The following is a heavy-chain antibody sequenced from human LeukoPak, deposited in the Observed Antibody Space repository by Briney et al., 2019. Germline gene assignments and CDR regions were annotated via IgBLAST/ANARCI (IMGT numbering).Heavy chain of an antibody. CDR2: IYYSGST. V-gene: IGHV4-39*07. CDR1: GGSISSSSYY. Sequence: SETLSLTCTVSGGSISSSSYYWGWIRQPPGKGLEWIGSIYYSGSTYYNPSLKSRVTTSIDTSKNQFSLKVNSVTAADTTVYYCAKGSLSWYRNEAYFDNWGQGILVTVSS. CDR3: AKGSLSWYRNEAYFDN. D-gene: IGHD6-13*01. J-gene: IGHJ4*02.